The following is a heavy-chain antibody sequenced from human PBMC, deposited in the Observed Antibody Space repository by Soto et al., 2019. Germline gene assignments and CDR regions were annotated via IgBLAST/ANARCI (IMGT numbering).Heavy chain of an antibody. D-gene: IGHD4-17*01. J-gene: IGHJ6*03. CDR2: IKSKTDGGTT. CDR1: GFTFSNAW. CDR3: TTELRHYYYMYV. Sequence: GGSLRLSCAASGFTFSNAWMSWVRQAPGKGLEWVGRIKSKTDGGTTDYAAPVKGRFTISRDDSKNTLYLQMNSLKTEDTAVYYCTTELRHYYYMYVWGKGTTVTVSS. V-gene: IGHV3-15*01.